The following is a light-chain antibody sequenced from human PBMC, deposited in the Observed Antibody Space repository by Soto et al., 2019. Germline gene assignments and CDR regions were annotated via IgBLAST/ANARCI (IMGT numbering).Light chain of an antibody. Sequence: VLTQSQGALSLSPWERATLSCRSSQSVSSNYLAWYQQKPGQAPRLLIYGASSRATGIPDRFSGSGSGTDFTLTIRRLEPEDFAVYYCQQYGSSYPWTFGQGTKV. J-gene: IGKJ1*01. V-gene: IGKV3-20*01. CDR2: GAS. CDR3: QQYGSSYPWT. CDR1: QSVSSNY.